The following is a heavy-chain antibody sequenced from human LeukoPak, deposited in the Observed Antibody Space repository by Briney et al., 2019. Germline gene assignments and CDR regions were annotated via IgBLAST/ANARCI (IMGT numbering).Heavy chain of an antibody. CDR2: ITSDGSTT. Sequence: GGSLRLSRAASGFTFSNYYMHWVRQVPGTGLVWVSRITSDGSTTRYADSVKGRFTISRDNGKNTLYLQTNSLRAEDTAVYYCARDQGSYGLFDYWGQGTLVTVSS. J-gene: IGHJ4*02. V-gene: IGHV3-74*01. CDR1: GFTFSNYY. CDR3: ARDQGSYGLFDY. D-gene: IGHD5-18*01.